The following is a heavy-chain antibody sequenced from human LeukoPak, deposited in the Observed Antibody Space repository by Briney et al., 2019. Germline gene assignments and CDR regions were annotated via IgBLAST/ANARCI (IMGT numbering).Heavy chain of an antibody. Sequence: GESLKISCKGSGYSFTSYWIGWVRQMPGKGLEWMGIIYPGDSDTRYSPSSQGQVTISADKSISTAYLQWSSLKASDTAMYYCARWGFYYYGSGSPPEYNWFDPWGQGTLVTVSS. CDR2: IYPGDSDT. J-gene: IGHJ5*02. D-gene: IGHD3-10*01. CDR1: GYSFTSYW. V-gene: IGHV5-51*01. CDR3: ARWGFYYYGSGSPPEYNWFDP.